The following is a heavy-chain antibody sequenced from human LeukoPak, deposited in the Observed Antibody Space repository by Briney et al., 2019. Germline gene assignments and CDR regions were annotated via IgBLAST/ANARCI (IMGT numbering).Heavy chain of an antibody. Sequence: PGGSLRLSCAASGFTFSTSGMHWVRQAPGKGLEWVALIWYDGSNEYADSVKGRFTISRDNSKNTLYLQMNSLRAEDTAAYHCAKDQGANYYYYMDVWGKGATVTVSS. CDR3: AKDQGANYYYYMDV. J-gene: IGHJ6*03. D-gene: IGHD4/OR15-4a*01. CDR1: GFTFSTSG. V-gene: IGHV3-33*06. CDR2: IWYDGSNE.